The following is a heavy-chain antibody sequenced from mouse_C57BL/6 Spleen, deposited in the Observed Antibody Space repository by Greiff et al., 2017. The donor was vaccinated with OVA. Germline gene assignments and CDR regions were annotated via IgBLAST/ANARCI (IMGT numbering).Heavy chain of an antibody. V-gene: IGHV5-17*01. CDR1: GFTFSDYG. D-gene: IGHD2-3*01. CDR3: AKGIYDSWFAY. Sequence: EVNVVESGGGLVKPGGSLKLSCAASGFTFSDYGMHWVRQAPEKGLEWVAYISSGSSTIYYADTVKGRFTISRDNAKNTLFLQMTSLRSEDTAMYYCAKGIYDSWFAYWGQGTLVTVSA. J-gene: IGHJ3*01. CDR2: ISSGSSTI.